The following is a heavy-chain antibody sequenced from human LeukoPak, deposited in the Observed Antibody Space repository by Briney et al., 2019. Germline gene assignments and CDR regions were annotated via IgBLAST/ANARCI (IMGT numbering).Heavy chain of an antibody. D-gene: IGHD3-10*01. V-gene: IGHV1-8*01. CDR2: MNPNSGNT. CDR3: ARTVRGVTNFDY. CDR1: GYTFTSYD. Sequence: ASVKVSCKASGYTFTSYDINWVRQATGQGLEWMGWMNPNSGNTGYAQKFQGRVTMTRNTSISTAYMELSSLRSEDTAVYYCARTVRGVTNFDYWGQGTLVTVSS. J-gene: IGHJ4*02.